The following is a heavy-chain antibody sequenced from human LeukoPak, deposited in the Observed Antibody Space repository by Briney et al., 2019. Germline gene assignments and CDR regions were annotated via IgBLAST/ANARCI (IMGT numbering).Heavy chain of an antibody. CDR3: AREEETIAAGQDY. CDR2: INPNSGGT. J-gene: IGHJ4*02. D-gene: IGHD6-13*01. V-gene: IGHV1-2*02. CDR1: GYTFTGYY. Sequence: GASVKVSCKASGYTFTGYYMHWVRQAPGQGLEWMGWINPNSGGTNYAQKFQGRVTMTRDTSISTAYMELSRLRSDDTAVYYCAREEETIAAGQDYWGQGTLVTVSS.